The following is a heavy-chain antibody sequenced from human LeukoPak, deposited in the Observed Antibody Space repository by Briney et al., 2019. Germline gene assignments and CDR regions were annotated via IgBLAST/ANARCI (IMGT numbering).Heavy chain of an antibody. D-gene: IGHD6-6*01. CDR1: GYTFTSYG. CDR3: ARATGSTAYSSSSRGFDY. V-gene: IGHV1-18*01. J-gene: IGHJ4*02. CDR2: ISAYNGNT. Sequence: ASVKVSCKASGYTFTSYGISWVRQAPGQGLEWMGWISAYNGNTNYAQKLQGRVTMTTDTSTSTAYMELRSLRSDDTAVYYCARATGSTAYSSSSRGFDYWGQGTLVTVSS.